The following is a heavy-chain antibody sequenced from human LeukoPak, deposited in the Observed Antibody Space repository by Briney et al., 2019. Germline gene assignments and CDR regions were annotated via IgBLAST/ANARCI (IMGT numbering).Heavy chain of an antibody. D-gene: IGHD3-22*01. CDR2: IYYSGST. CDR1: GGSISSYY. Sequence: PSETLSLTCTVSGGSISSYYWSWIRQPPGKGLEWIGYIYYSGSTNCNPSLKSRVTISVDTSKNQFSLKLSSVTAADTAVYYCAREVPYYYDSSGYYYYFDYWGQGTLVTVSS. J-gene: IGHJ4*02. V-gene: IGHV4-59*01. CDR3: AREVPYYYDSSGYYYYFDY.